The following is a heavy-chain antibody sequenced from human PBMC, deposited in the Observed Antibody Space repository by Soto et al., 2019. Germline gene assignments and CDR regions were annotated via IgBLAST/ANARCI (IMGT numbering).Heavy chain of an antibody. D-gene: IGHD6-19*01. J-gene: IGHJ4*02. V-gene: IGHV3-23*01. Sequence: EVQLLESGGGLVQPGGSLRLSCAASGFTFSNYAMSWVRQAPGKGLEWVSVISGSGGSTYYADSVKGRFTISRDNSKNTLYLQMNGLRAEDTAVYYCARRTSGWYLDYWGQGTLVTVSS. CDR2: ISGSGGST. CDR3: ARRTSGWYLDY. CDR1: GFTFSNYA.